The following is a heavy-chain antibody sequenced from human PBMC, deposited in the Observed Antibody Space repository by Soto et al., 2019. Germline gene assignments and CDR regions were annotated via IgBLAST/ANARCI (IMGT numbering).Heavy chain of an antibody. CDR2: IKQDGSEK. Sequence: EVQLVESGGGLVQPGGSLRLSCAASGITFSSYWMSWVRQAPGKGLAWVANIKQDGSEKFYVDSVKGRFTISRDNAKNSLYLLMNSRRAADTAVYYGARALSDGKIWGQGPRVTVSS. CDR3: ARALSDGKI. V-gene: IGHV3-7*04. D-gene: IGHD5-18*01. J-gene: IGHJ3*02. CDR1: GITFSSYW.